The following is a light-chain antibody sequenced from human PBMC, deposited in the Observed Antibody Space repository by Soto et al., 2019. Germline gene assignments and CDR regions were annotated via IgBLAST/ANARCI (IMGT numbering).Light chain of an antibody. CDR1: QGIVNF. CDR3: QQLNSFPIP. V-gene: IGKV1-9*01. Sequence: QLTQSPSSLSASVGDRVTISCRASQGIVNFLAWYQQKPGKAPKLLIYGASTLHSGVPSRFSGSGSGTDFTLTTRSLKPQDLATDESQQLNSFPIPFGTGTPVDIE. CDR2: GAS. J-gene: IGKJ3*01.